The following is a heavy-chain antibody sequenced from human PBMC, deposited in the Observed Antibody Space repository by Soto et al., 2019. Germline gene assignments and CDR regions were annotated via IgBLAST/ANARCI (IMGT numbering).Heavy chain of an antibody. CDR1: GGSVSSGDYY. D-gene: IGHD3-3*01. CDR2: IYYSGST. CDR3: AREKLRFFYYYYGMDV. V-gene: IGHV4-30-4*01. J-gene: IGHJ6*02. Sequence: TSETLCLTCTVSGGSVSSGDYYWSWIRQPPGKGLEWIGYIYYSGSTYYNPSLKSRVTISVDTSKHQFSLKLSSVTAADTAVYYCAREKLRFFYYYYGMDVWGQGTTVTVSS.